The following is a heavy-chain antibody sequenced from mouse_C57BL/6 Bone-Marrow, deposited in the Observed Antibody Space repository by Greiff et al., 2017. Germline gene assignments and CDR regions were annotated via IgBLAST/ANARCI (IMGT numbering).Heavy chain of an antibody. J-gene: IGHJ2*01. Sequence: EVQLQASGGGLVQPGGSLKLSCAASGFTFSDYYMYWVRQTPEQRLEWVAYISNGGGSTYYPDTVKGRFTISRDNAKNTLYLQMSRLKSEDTAMYYCARQNYDGYYVDYWGQGTTLTVSS. V-gene: IGHV5-12*01. CDR1: GFTFSDYY. CDR2: ISNGGGST. D-gene: IGHD2-3*01. CDR3: ARQNYDGYYVDY.